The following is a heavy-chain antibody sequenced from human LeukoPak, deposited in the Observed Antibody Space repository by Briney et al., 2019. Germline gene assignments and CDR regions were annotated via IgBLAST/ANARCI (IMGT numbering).Heavy chain of an antibody. Sequence: GGSLRLSCAASGFTVSSNYMSWVRQAPGKGLEWVSVIYSGGSTYHADSVKGRFTISRDNSKNSLYLQMNSLRAEDTAVYYCAREIIVDGSGSFDYWGQETLVTVSS. CDR1: GFTVSSNY. CDR2: IYSGGST. CDR3: AREIIVDGSGSFDY. V-gene: IGHV3-53*01. J-gene: IGHJ4*02. D-gene: IGHD3-10*01.